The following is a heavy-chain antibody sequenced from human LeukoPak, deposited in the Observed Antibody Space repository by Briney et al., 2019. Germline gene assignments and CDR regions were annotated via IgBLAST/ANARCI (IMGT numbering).Heavy chain of an antibody. CDR3: AKDLCSSTSCYTANWFDP. CDR1: GYSFTSYW. CDR2: ISDSGGST. J-gene: IGHJ5*02. D-gene: IGHD2-2*02. Sequence: GESLKISCKSSGYSFTSYWLGWVRQAPGKGLEWVSAISDSGGSTYYADSVKGRFTISRDNSKNTLYLQMNSLRAEDTAVYYCAKDLCSSTSCYTANWFDPWGQGTLVTVSS. V-gene: IGHV3-23*01.